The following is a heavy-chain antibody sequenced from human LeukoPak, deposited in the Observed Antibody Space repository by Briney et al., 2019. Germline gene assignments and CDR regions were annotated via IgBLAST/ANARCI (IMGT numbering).Heavy chain of an antibody. Sequence: PGGSLRLSCVVSGFTVSNNYMSWVRQAPGKGLECVASTNEAGGDKYYVDSVKGRFTISRDNSKNSLSLQMNSLTAEDTAIYYCAIATTGRGAFGSWGQGTLVSVSS. J-gene: IGHJ4*02. CDR1: GFTVSNNY. D-gene: IGHD1-1*01. CDR3: AIATTGRGAFGS. V-gene: IGHV3-7*01. CDR2: TNEAGGDK.